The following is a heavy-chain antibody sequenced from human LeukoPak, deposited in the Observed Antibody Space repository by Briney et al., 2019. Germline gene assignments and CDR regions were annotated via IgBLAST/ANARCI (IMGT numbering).Heavy chain of an antibody. CDR3: ASEGDGDYARILDY. CDR2: IEQDGSDK. D-gene: IGHD4-17*01. CDR1: GFTLRSYW. V-gene: IGHV3-7*01. Sequence: PGGSLRLSCAASGFTLRSYWMSWVRQAPGKGLEGVANIEQDGSDKYYVDSVKGRFTISRDNARNSLYLQMNSLRAEDTAVYYCASEGDGDYARILDYWGQGTLVTVSS. J-gene: IGHJ4*02.